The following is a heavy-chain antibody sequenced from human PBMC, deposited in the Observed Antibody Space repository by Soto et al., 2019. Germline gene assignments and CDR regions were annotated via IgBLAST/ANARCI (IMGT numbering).Heavy chain of an antibody. D-gene: IGHD2-15*01. V-gene: IGHV2-5*02. CDR1: GFSLSTSGVG. CDR2: IYWDDDK. CDR3: ANTGIFPVNYCMDV. J-gene: IGHJ6*01. Sequence: QITLKESVPPLVKPTQTLTLTCTFSGFSLSTSGVGVGWFRQPPGNGLEWRALIYWDDDKRYSPSLKRRLTIIKDTSKTQLVLTMSNLDPVDTASYYCANTGIFPVNYCMDVWGQVSTVTVSS.